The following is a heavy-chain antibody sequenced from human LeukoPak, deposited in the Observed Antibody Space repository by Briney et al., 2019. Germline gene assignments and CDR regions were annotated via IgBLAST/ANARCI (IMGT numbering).Heavy chain of an antibody. CDR3: AKQWLLTYYFDY. CDR2: ISGSGGST. D-gene: IGHD3-22*01. V-gene: IGHV3-23*01. Sequence: GGSLRLSCAASGFTFNNYAMSWVRQAPGKGLEWVSAISGSGGSTYYADSVKGRFTISRDNSKNTLYLQMNSLRAEDTTVYYCAKQWLLTYYFDYWGQGTLVTVSS. J-gene: IGHJ4*02. CDR1: GFTFNNYA.